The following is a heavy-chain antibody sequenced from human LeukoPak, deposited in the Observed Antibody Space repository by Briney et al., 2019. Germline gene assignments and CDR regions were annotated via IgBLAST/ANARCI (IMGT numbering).Heavy chain of an antibody. CDR2: MNTNSGNT. CDR1: GYTFTTYD. D-gene: IGHD6-19*01. J-gene: IGHJ4*02. CDR3: AREKSGAGTDY. Sequence: GASVKPSCKPAGYTFTTYDINRGPQSAGQRLEWMGWMNTNSGNTGNAQEFQGRVTMTRNTSISTAYMELSSLRPEDTAVYYCAREKSGAGTDYWGQGTLVTVSS. V-gene: IGHV1-8*01.